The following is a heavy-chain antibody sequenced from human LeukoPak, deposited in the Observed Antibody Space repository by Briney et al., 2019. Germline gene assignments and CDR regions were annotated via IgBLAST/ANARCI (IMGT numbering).Heavy chain of an antibody. D-gene: IGHD6-19*01. Sequence: SGTLSLTCDVSGASISSGNWWSWVRQPPGKGLEWIGDIYHSGSTNYNPSLKSRVTISVDKSKNEFSLKLSSVTAADTAVYYCARDQGYSSGWYGGGNAFDIWGQGTMVTVSS. V-gene: IGHV4-4*02. CDR3: ARDQGYSSGWYGGGNAFDI. J-gene: IGHJ3*02. CDR1: GASISSGNW. CDR2: IYHSGST.